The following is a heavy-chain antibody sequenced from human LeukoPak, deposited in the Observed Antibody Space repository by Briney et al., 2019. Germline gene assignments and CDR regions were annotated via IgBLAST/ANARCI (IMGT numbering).Heavy chain of an antibody. CDR3: ARAPVTSGWMGPGY. CDR2: INSDGSST. J-gene: IGHJ4*02. V-gene: IGHV3-74*01. CDR1: GFTFSTYW. D-gene: IGHD6-19*01. Sequence: PGGSLSLSCAASGFTFSTYWMHWVRQAPGKGLVWVSRINSDGSSTTYADSVKGRFTISRDNAKNTLYLEMNSLRAEDTAVYYCARAPVTSGWMGPGYWGQGTLVTVSS.